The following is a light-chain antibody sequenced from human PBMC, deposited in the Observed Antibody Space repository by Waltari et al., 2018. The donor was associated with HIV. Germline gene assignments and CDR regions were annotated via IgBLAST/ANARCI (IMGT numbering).Light chain of an antibody. Sequence: DIQLTQSPSFLSTSVGDRVTITCRASQGITSYLAWYQQKPGKAPKLLIYAASTLQSGVPSMFSGSGSGTEFTLTISILQPEDFATYYCQQLNSYLRTFGQGTRLEIK. CDR3: QQLNSYLRT. J-gene: IGKJ5*01. CDR2: AAS. CDR1: QGITSY. V-gene: IGKV1-9*01.